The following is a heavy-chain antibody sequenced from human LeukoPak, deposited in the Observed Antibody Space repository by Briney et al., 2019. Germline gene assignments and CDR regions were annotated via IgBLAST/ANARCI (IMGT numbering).Heavy chain of an antibody. Sequence: GRSLSLSCAASGFTFSSCAMHWIHQPPGKGLEWVAVISYDGSNNYYADSVKGRFTNSRDNSKNTPYLQMNSLRAEDTAVYDCARDSPLGNCSCTSCYTGGFDYWGQGTLVTVSS. D-gene: IGHD2-2*01. CDR3: ARDSPLGNCSCTSCYTGGFDY. CDR2: ISYDGSNN. V-gene: IGHV3-30-3*01. CDR1: GFTFSSCA. J-gene: IGHJ4*02.